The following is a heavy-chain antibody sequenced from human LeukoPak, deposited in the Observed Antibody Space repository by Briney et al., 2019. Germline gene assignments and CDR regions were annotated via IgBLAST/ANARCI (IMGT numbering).Heavy chain of an antibody. D-gene: IGHD4-17*01. V-gene: IGHV5-10-1*01. CDR1: GYSFTSYW. CDR3: ARRGYGDALDY. CDR2: IDPSDSYT. J-gene: IGHJ4*02. Sequence: GESLKISCKGSGYSFTSYWITWVRQMPGKGLECMGRIDPSDSYTNYSPSFRGHVTISADKSISTAYLQWSSLKASDTAMYYCARRGYGDALDYWGQGTLVTVSS.